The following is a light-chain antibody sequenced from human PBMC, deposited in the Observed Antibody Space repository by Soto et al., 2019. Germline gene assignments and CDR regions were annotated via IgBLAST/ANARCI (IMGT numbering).Light chain of an antibody. Sequence: EIGLKQSPGTLSLYTGERATLSCRASQSVSNNYLAWYQQKPGQAPRLLIYGASNRATGIPDRFSGSGSGTDFTLTISRLEPEDFAVFYCQHYDSLPITFGQGRLPEIK. CDR2: GAS. CDR3: QHYDSLPIT. J-gene: IGKJ5*01. CDR1: QSVSNNY. V-gene: IGKV3-20*01.